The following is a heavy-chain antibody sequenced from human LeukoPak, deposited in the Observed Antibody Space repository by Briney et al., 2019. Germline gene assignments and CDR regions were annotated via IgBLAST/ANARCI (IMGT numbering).Heavy chain of an antibody. CDR2: IRSKANSYAT. Sequence: GGSLRLSCAASEITFGDYTMNWVRQAPGKGLEWVGRIRSKANSYATAYAASVKGRFTISRDDSKNTAYLQMNSLKTEDTAVYYCTRDPPDYGDYDDAFDIWGQGTMVTVSS. J-gene: IGHJ3*02. V-gene: IGHV3-73*01. D-gene: IGHD4-17*01. CDR3: TRDPPDYGDYDDAFDI. CDR1: EITFGDYT.